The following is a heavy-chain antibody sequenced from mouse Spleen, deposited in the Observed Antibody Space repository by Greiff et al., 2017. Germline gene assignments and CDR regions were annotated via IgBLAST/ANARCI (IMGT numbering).Heavy chain of an antibody. Sequence: EVKLVESGGGLVKPGGSLKLSCAASGFTFSSYAMSWVRQTPEKRLEWVATISDGGSYTYYPENVKGRFTISRDNAKNNLYLQMSHLKSEDTAMYYCARTAYYGVFDYWGQGTTFTVSS. D-gene: IGHD1-2*01. V-gene: IGHV5-4*03. CDR2: ISDGGSYT. J-gene: IGHJ2*01. CDR3: ARTAYYGVFDY. CDR1: GFTFSSYA.